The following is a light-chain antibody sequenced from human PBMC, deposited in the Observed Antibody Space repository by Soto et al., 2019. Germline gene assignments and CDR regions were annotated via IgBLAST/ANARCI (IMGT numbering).Light chain of an antibody. CDR3: CSYAGSYTFYV. Sequence: QSALTQPRSVSGSPGQSVTISCTGTSSDVGYYNYVSWYQQHPGTAPKLMIYDVTTRPSGVPDRFSGSKSGNTASLTISGLQAEDEADYYCCSYAGSYTFYVFGTGTKVTVL. V-gene: IGLV2-11*01. CDR1: SSDVGYYNY. J-gene: IGLJ1*01. CDR2: DVT.